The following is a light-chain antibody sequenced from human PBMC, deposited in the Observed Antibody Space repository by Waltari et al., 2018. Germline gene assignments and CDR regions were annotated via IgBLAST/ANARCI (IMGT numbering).Light chain of an antibody. Sequence: ELVLTQSPGTLSLSPGERATLSCRASQSISSSYLAWYPQKPGQAPRLLIYGASSRATGIPDRFSGSGSGTDFTLTISRLEPEDFAVYYCQHYGSSSYTFGQGTKLEI. CDR2: GAS. V-gene: IGKV3-20*01. CDR3: QHYGSSSYT. CDR1: QSISSSY. J-gene: IGKJ2*01.